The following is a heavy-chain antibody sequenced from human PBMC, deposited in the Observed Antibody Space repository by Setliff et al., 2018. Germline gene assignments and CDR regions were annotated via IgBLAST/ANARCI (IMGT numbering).Heavy chain of an antibody. CDR3: ARVVESSGYYHYYYNMDV. CDR1: GGSISSYY. CDR2: IYYSGST. D-gene: IGHD3-22*01. J-gene: IGHJ6*03. V-gene: IGHV4-59*01. Sequence: SETLSLTCTVSGGSISSYYWSWIRQPPGKGLVWIGYIYYSGSTNYNPYLKSRVTISVDTSKNQFSLKLSSVTAADTAVYYCARVVESSGYYHYYYNMDVWGKGTTVTVSS.